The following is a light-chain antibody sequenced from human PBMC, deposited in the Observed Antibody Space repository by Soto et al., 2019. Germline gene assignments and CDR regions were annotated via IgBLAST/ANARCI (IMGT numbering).Light chain of an antibody. V-gene: IGKV3-20*01. CDR2: GAS. J-gene: IGKJ2*01. Sequence: EIVLTQSPATLSLSPGERATLSCRASQSVSSSNLAWYQQKPGQAPRLVISGASSRAAGLPDRFSGSGSGTDFTHTISRLEPEYFAVYYCQHYDDSPPRYTFGQGTKLEIK. CDR3: QHYDDSPPRYT. CDR1: QSVSSSN.